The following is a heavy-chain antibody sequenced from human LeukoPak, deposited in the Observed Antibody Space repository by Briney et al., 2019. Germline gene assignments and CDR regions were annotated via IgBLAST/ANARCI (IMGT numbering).Heavy chain of an antibody. CDR3: ARVRGYYYDSSGYNAFDI. V-gene: IGHV4-59*01. CDR1: GGSISSYY. Sequence: SETLSLTCTVSGGSISSYYWSWLRQPPGKGLEWIGYIYYSGSTNYNPSLTSRVTISVDTSKNQFSLKLSSVTAADTAVYYCARVRGYYYDSSGYNAFDIWGQGTMVTVSS. J-gene: IGHJ3*02. D-gene: IGHD3-22*01. CDR2: IYYSGST.